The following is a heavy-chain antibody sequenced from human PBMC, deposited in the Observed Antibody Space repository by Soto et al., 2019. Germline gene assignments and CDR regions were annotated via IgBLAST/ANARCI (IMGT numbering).Heavy chain of an antibody. D-gene: IGHD3-22*01. Sequence: PSETLSLTCTVSGGSISSGDYYWSWIRQPPGKGLEWIGYIYYSGSTYYNPSLKSRVTISVDTSKNQFSLKLSSVTAADTAVYYCARDAYYDSSGYVDYWGQGTLVTVSS. CDR1: GGSISSGDYY. CDR2: IYYSGST. V-gene: IGHV4-30-4*01. J-gene: IGHJ4*02. CDR3: ARDAYYDSSGYVDY.